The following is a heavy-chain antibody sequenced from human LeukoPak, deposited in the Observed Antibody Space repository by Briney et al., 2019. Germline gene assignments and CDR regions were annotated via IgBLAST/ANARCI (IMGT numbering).Heavy chain of an antibody. CDR1: GFTFDDYA. Sequence: PGRSLRLSCAASGFTFDDYAMHWVRQATGKGLEWVSGISWNSGSIGYADSVKGRFTISRDNAKNSLYLQMNSLRAEDTALYYCAKDPSDVLLWFGELWGPYYFDYWGQGTLVTVSS. CDR2: ISWNSGSI. V-gene: IGHV3-9*01. J-gene: IGHJ4*02. D-gene: IGHD3-10*01. CDR3: AKDPSDVLLWFGELWGPYYFDY.